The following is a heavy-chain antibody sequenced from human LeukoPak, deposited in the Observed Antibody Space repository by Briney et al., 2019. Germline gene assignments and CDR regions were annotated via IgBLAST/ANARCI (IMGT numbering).Heavy chain of an antibody. CDR1: GFTFSSYG. D-gene: IGHD3-22*01. CDR3: ARPYYYDSSEDY. Sequence: PGGSLRLSCAASGFTFSSYGMPWVRQAPGKGLEWVAVIWYDGSNKYYADSVKGRFTISRDNSKNTLYLQMNSLRAEDTAVYYCARPYYYDSSEDYWGQGTLVTVSS. CDR2: IWYDGSNK. V-gene: IGHV3-33*01. J-gene: IGHJ4*02.